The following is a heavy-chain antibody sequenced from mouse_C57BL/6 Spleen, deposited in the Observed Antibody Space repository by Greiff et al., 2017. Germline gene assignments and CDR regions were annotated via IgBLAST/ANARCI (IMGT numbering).Heavy chain of an antibody. CDR1: GFTFSSYG. Sequence: DVMLVESGGDLVKPGGSLKLSCAASGFTFSSYGMSWVRQTPDKRLEWVATISSGGSYTYYPDSVKGRFTISRDNAKNTLYLQMSSLKSEYTAMXYRARGTAQATAWFADWGQGTLVTVSA. V-gene: IGHV5-6*02. CDR2: ISSGGSYT. D-gene: IGHD3-2*02. J-gene: IGHJ3*01. CDR3: ARGTAQATAWFAD.